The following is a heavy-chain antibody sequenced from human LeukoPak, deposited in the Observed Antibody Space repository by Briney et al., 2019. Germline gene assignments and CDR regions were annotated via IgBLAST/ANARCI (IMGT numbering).Heavy chain of an antibody. D-gene: IGHD4/OR15-4a*01. CDR2: IHSDEIRT. CDR3: ARGIYGDPVAFDY. J-gene: IGHJ4*02. CDR1: GFTFSSYW. Sequence: GGSLRLSCAASGFTFSSYWVHRVRQAPGRGLVWVSRIHSDEIRTNYADSVTGRFTISRDNAKNPVYLQMNSLRNEDTAVYYCARGIYGDPVAFDYWGQGTLVTVSS. V-gene: IGHV3-74*01.